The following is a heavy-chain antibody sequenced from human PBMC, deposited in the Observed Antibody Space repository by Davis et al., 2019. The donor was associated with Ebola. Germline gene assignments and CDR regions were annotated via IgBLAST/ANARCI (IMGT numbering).Heavy chain of an antibody. CDR3: ARDIIAAPFDY. CDR1: GGTFSSYT. Sequence: SVKVSCKASGGTFSSYTIDWVRQAPGQGLEWMGGIIPMFGTANYAQKFQGRVTITRDTSASTAYMELSSLRSEDTAVYYCARDIIAAPFDYWGQGTLVTVSS. J-gene: IGHJ4*02. CDR2: IIPMFGTA. V-gene: IGHV1-69*05. D-gene: IGHD6-13*01.